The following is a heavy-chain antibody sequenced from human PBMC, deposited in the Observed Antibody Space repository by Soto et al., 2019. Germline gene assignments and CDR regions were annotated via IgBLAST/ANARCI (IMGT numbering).Heavy chain of an antibody. CDR3: ARGGYCSGGSCYGYYYYGMDV. Sequence: GASVKVSCKASGYTFTSYYINWVRQATGQGLEWMGWMNPNSGNTGYAQKFQGRVTMTRNTSISTAYMELSSLRSEDTAVYYCARGGYCSGGSCYGYYYYGMDVWGQGTTVTVSS. V-gene: IGHV1-8*01. CDR1: GYTFTSYY. D-gene: IGHD2-15*01. CDR2: MNPNSGNT. J-gene: IGHJ6*02.